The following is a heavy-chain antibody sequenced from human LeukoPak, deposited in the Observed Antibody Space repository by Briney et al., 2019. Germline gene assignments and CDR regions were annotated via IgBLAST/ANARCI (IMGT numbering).Heavy chain of an antibody. V-gene: IGHV3-21*01. J-gene: IGHJ3*02. CDR1: GFTFSSYW. D-gene: IGHD4-17*01. CDR3: ARALRGNDAFDI. CDR2: ISSSSSYI. Sequence: SGGSLRLSCAASGFTFSSYWMHWVRQAPGKGLEWVSSISSSSSYIYYADSVKGRFTISRDNAKNSLYLQMNSLRAEDTAVYYCARALRGNDAFDIWGQGTMVTVSS.